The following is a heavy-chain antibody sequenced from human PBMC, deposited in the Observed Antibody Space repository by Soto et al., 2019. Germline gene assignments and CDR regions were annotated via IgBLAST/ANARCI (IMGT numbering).Heavy chain of an antibody. CDR3: ARIPEDGWLVLYYFDY. CDR1: GFTFSSYW. CDR2: IKQDGSEK. V-gene: IGHV3-7*03. Sequence: QPGGSLRLSCAASGFTFSSYWMSWVRQAPGKGLEWVANIKQDGSEKYYVDSVKGRFTISRDNAKNSLYLQMNSLRAEDTAVYYCARIPEDGWLVLYYFDYWGQGTLVTAPQ. D-gene: IGHD6-19*01. J-gene: IGHJ4*02.